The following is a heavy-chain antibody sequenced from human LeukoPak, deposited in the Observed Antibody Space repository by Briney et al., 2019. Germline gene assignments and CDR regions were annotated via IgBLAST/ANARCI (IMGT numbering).Heavy chain of an antibody. Sequence: TGGSLRLSCATSGFIFSSYAMSWVRQTPGKGLEWVSAILGSGATASYADPVKGRFTISRDNSKNTLFLQMNNLRAEDTAVYYCARDGGGYLYYFDYWGQGTLVTVSS. CDR1: GFIFSSYA. CDR3: ARDGGGYLYYFDY. V-gene: IGHV3-23*01. J-gene: IGHJ4*02. D-gene: IGHD5-12*01. CDR2: ILGSGATA.